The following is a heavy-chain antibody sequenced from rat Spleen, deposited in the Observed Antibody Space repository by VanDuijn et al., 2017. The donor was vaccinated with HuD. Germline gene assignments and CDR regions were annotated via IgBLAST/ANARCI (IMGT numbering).Heavy chain of an antibody. Sequence: EVQLVESGGGLVQPGRSLKLSCVASGFTFSDYYMAWVRQAPKKGLEWVASIRYEGSTTYYRDSVKGRFTISRDNAGSTLYLQMDSRRSEDTATYYCATDPTTEGMVDYWYFDFWGPGTMVTVSA. CDR3: ATDPTTEGMVDYWYFDF. J-gene: IGHJ1*01. V-gene: IGHV5-7*01. CDR2: IRYEGSTT. CDR1: GFTFSDYY. D-gene: IGHD1-11*01.